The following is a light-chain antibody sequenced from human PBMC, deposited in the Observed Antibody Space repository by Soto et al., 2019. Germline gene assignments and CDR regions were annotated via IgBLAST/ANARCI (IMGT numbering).Light chain of an antibody. CDR3: LYDFKFPRT. CDR2: AAS. Sequence: AIQLTQSPSSLSASVGDRVTITCRASQGISSYLAWYQQKPGKAPKPLIYAASTLQSGVPSRFSGSGSGTDLTITIRSLQPEDSATYYCLYDFKFPRTFAQGTKVDIK. J-gene: IGKJ1*01. CDR1: QGISSY. V-gene: IGKV1-6*01.